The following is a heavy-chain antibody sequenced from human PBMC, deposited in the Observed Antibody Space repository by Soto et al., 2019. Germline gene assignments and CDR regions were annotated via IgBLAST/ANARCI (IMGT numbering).Heavy chain of an antibody. J-gene: IGHJ6*03. CDR2: INAGNGNT. D-gene: IGHD3-10*01. Sequence: ASVKVSCKASGYTFTSYAMHWVRQAPGQRLEWMGWINAGNGNTKYSQKFQGRVTITRDTSASTAYMELSSLRSEDTAVYYCASTVYGSGKSPPNYYYYYMDVWGKGTTVTVSS. V-gene: IGHV1-3*01. CDR1: GYTFTSYA. CDR3: ASTVYGSGKSPPNYYYYYMDV.